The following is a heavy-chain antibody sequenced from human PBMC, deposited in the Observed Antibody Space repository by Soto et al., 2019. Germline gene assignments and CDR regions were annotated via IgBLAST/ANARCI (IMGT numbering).Heavy chain of an antibody. Sequence: EVQLVESGGGLVQPGGSLRLSCAASGFTFSSFWMHWVRQAPGKGLVWVSRINNDGSSTTYADSVKGRFTISRDNAKNTLYLQMNSLRAEDTAIYYCTRAAWDCGSASCLINHWGQGTLFTVSS. D-gene: IGHD2-2*01. CDR2: INNDGSST. J-gene: IGHJ5*02. CDR3: TRAAWDCGSASCLINH. V-gene: IGHV3-74*03. CDR1: GFTFSSFW.